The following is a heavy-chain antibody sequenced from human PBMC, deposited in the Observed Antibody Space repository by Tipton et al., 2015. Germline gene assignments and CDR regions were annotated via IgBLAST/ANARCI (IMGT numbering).Heavy chain of an antibody. CDR2: INHTGST. J-gene: IGHJ5*02. D-gene: IGHD5-12*01. CDR3: ATGQVAGWFDP. CDR1: DESFSGYY. V-gene: IGHV4-34*01. Sequence: TLSLTCAVHDESFSGYYWSWIRQPPGKGLEWIGEINHTGSTKYTPSLKSRVFISVDTSKEQFSLRLSSMTTADTAVYYCATGQVAGWFDPWGQGTLVTVSS.